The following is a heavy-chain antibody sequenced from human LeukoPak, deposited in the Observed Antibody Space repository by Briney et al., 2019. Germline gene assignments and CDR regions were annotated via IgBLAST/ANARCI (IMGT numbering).Heavy chain of an antibody. V-gene: IGHV3-23*01. Sequence: PGGSLRLSCAASGFTFSVYAMSWVRQAPGKGLEWVSVISGRTDSTYYADSVKGRFTISRDNSKNTLSLQMNSLRVEDTAVYYCAKDDWDDSSAYDYWGQGTLVTVSS. CDR1: GFTFSVYA. D-gene: IGHD3-22*01. CDR2: ISGRTDST. CDR3: AKDDWDDSSAYDY. J-gene: IGHJ4*02.